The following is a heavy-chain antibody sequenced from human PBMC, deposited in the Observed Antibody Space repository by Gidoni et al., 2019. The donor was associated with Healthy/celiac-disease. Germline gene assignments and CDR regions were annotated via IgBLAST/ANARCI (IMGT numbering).Heavy chain of an antibody. CDR3: ASVKAARRNWFDP. CDR2: MTPNSGNT. D-gene: IGHD6-6*01. J-gene: IGHJ5*02. CDR1: GYTFTSYD. Sequence: QVQLVQSGAEVKKPGASVKVSCKASGYTFTSYDINWVRQATGQGLEWMGWMTPNSGNTGDAQKFQGRVTMTRNTSISTAYMELSSLRSEDTAVYYCASVKAARRNWFDPWGQGTLVTVSS. V-gene: IGHV1-8*01.